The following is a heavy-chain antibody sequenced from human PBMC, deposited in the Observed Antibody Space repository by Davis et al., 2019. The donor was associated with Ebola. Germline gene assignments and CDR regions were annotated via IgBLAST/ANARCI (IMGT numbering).Heavy chain of an antibody. D-gene: IGHD2-2*01. Sequence: MPSETLSLTCTASGGSISGGDYFWSWIRQPPGKGLEWIGYIYHSGNAYYSPSLKSRVTISVDTSKNQFSLKLSSVTAADTAVYYCARDSGYQLPISNYYYGMDVWGQGTTVTVSS. J-gene: IGHJ6*02. CDR2: IYHSGNA. CDR1: GGSISGGDYF. CDR3: ARDSGYQLPISNYYYGMDV. V-gene: IGHV4-30-4*02.